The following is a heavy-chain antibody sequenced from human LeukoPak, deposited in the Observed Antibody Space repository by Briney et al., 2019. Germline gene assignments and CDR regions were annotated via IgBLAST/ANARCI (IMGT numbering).Heavy chain of an antibody. D-gene: IGHD2-15*01. CDR1: GFTLSSYA. CDR2: ISDTGNT. V-gene: IGHV3-23*01. Sequence: GGSLRLSCAASGFTLSSYAMSWVRQAPGKGLEWVSAISDTGNTYHADSVKGRFTISRERSKNTLFLQMNRLRPEDAAVYYCAKAPVKSCRGAFCYPFDYWGLGTLVTVSS. J-gene: IGHJ4*02. CDR3: AKAPVKSCRGAFCYPFDY.